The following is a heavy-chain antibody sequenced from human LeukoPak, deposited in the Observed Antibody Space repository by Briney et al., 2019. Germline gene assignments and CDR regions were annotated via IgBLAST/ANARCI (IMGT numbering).Heavy chain of an antibody. D-gene: IGHD3-22*01. CDR3: ARERRTYYYDSSGYSTDY. CDR1: GFTFGSYS. V-gene: IGHV3-21*01. CDR2: ISSSSSYI. Sequence: PGGSLRLSCAASGFTFGSYSMNWVRQAPGKGLEWVSSISSSSSYIYYADSVKGRFTISRDNAKNSLYLQMNSLRAEDTAVYYCARERRTYYYDSSGYSTDYWGQGTLVTVSS. J-gene: IGHJ4*02.